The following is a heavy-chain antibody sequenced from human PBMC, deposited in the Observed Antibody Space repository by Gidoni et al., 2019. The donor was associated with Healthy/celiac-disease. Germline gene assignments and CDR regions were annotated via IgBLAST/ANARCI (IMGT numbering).Heavy chain of an antibody. Sequence: QVQLVQSGAEVKKPGSSVKVSCKASRGTFSSYAISWVRQAPGQGLEWMGGIIPIFGTANYAQKFQGRVTITADKSTSTAYMELSSLRSEDTAVYYCARDSTMGYDFWSGYLDYWGQGTLVTVSS. D-gene: IGHD3-3*01. CDR1: RGTFSSYA. CDR2: IIPIFGTA. CDR3: ARDSTMGYDFWSGYLDY. V-gene: IGHV1-69*06. J-gene: IGHJ4*02.